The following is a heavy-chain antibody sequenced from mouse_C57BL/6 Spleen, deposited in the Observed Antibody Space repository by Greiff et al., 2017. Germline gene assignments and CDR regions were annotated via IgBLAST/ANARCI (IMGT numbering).Heavy chain of an antibody. D-gene: IGHD2-2*01. CDR1: GFTFSSYA. J-gene: IGHJ4*01. V-gene: IGHV5-9-1*02. CDR2: ISSGGDYI. CDR3: TRDGNDGYAMDY. Sequence: EVQLVESGEGLVKPGGSLKLSCAASGFTFSSYAMSWVRQTPEKRLEWVAYISSGGDYIYYADTVKGRFTISRDNARNTLYLQMSSLKSEDTAMYYCTRDGNDGYAMDYWGQGTSVTVSS.